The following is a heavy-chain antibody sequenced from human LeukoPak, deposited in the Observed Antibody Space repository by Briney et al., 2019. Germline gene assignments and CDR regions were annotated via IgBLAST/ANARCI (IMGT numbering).Heavy chain of an antibody. V-gene: IGHV3-66*01. J-gene: IGHJ4*02. D-gene: IGHD1-14*01. Sequence: GGSLRLSCAASGFTVSSNYMSWVRQAPGKGLEWVSVIYSGGSTYYAASVKGRFTISRDNSKNTLYLQMNSLRADDTAVYYCARDYETGDYFDYWGQGTLVTVSS. CDR1: GFTVSSNY. CDR2: IYSGGST. CDR3: ARDYETGDYFDY.